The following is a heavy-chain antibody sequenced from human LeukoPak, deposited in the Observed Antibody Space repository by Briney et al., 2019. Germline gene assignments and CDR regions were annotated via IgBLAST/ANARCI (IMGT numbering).Heavy chain of an antibody. Sequence: ASVKVSCKVSGKTLSDLSIHWLRQPPGKALEWLGGSDPEDGERIYAQMFQGRVTMTEDTSIDTAYMELSSLRSEDTAVYYCVTGFTTMAVDYFDYWGQGTLVTVSP. D-gene: IGHD5-18*01. J-gene: IGHJ4*02. CDR1: GKTLSDLS. CDR2: SDPEDGER. CDR3: VTGFTTMAVDYFDY. V-gene: IGHV1-24*01.